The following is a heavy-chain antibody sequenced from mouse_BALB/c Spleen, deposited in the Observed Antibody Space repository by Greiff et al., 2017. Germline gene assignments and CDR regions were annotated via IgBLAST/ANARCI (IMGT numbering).Heavy chain of an antibody. CDR3: ARQDYGTPYYAMDY. D-gene: IGHD1-1*01. V-gene: IGHV5-12-1*01. CDR2: ISSGGGST. CDR1: GFAFSSYD. J-gene: IGHJ4*01. Sequence: DVQLVESGGGLVKPGGSLKLSCAASGFAFSSYDMSWVRQTPEKRLEWVAYISSGGGSTYYPDTVKGRFTISRDNAKNTLYLQMSSLKSEDTAMYYCARQDYGTPYYAMDYWGQGTSVTVSS.